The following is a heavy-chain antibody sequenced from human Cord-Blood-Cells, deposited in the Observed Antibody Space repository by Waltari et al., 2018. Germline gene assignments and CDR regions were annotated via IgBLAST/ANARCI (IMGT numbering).Heavy chain of an antibody. D-gene: IGHD6-13*01. V-gene: IGHV4-39*01. J-gene: IGHJ6*02. CDR2: IYYSGST. CDR1: GGSISSSSYY. CDR3: ARHLKKSGYSSSWYYYYGMDV. Sequence: QLQLQESGPGLVKPSETLSLTCTVSGGSISSSSYYWGWIRQPPGKGLEWIGSIYYSGSTYYNPSLKSRVTISVDTSKNQFSLKLSSVTAADTAVYYCARHLKKSGYSSSWYYYYGMDVWGQGP.